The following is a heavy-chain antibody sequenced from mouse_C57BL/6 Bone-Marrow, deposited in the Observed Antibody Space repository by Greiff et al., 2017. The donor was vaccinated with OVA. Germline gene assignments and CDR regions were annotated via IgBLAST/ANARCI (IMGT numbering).Heavy chain of an antibody. D-gene: IGHD1-1*01. V-gene: IGHV1-55*01. Sequence: QVQLQQPGAELVKPGASVKMSCKASGYTFTSYWITWVKQRPGQGLEWIGDIYPGSGSTNYNEKFKSKATLTVDKPASTAYMQLSSLTSEASAVYYCARLTTVVATDYWGQGTALTVSS. J-gene: IGHJ2*01. CDR3: ARLTTVVATDY. CDR2: IYPGSGST. CDR1: GYTFTSYW.